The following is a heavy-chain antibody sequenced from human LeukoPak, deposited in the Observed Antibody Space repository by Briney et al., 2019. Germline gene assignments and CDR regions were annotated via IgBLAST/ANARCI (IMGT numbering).Heavy chain of an antibody. J-gene: IGHJ4*02. CDR2: ISWNSGNR. Sequence: GGSLRLSCAASGFTFDDNAIHWVRQAPGKGLEWVSGISWNSGNRGYADSVKGRFTISRDNAKNSLYLQMNSPRAEDTALYYCAKDHYYESSGSLDYWGQGTLVTVSS. V-gene: IGHV3-9*01. CDR1: GFTFDDNA. CDR3: AKDHYYESSGSLDY. D-gene: IGHD3-22*01.